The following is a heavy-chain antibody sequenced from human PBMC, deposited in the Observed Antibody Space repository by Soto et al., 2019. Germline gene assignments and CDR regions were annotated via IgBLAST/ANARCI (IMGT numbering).Heavy chain of an antibody. J-gene: IGHJ4*02. D-gene: IGHD5-18*01. V-gene: IGHV4-34*01. CDR3: ARVGRGYSYGYHFDY. Sequence: SETLSLTCAVYGGSFSGYYWSWIRQPPGKGLEWIGEINHSGSTNYNPSLKSRVTISVDTSKNQFSLKLSSVTAADTAVYYCARVGRGYSYGYHFDYWGQGTLVTVS. CDR1: GGSFSGYY. CDR2: INHSGST.